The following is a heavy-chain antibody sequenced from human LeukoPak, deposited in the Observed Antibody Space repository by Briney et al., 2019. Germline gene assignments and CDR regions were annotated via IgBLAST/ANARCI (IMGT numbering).Heavy chain of an antibody. CDR1: GYGFTSYW. CDR2: IYPGDSNS. CDR3: ARSVMAGYYFDAFDI. V-gene: IGHV5-51*01. Sequence: KCGESLKISCRGSGYGFTSYWIVWVRQMPGKGLEWMGVIYPGDSNSRYSPSFQGQVTISADNSISTAYLQWSSLKASDTAMYYCARSVMAGYYFDAFDIWGQGTMVTVSS. D-gene: IGHD3-9*01. J-gene: IGHJ3*02.